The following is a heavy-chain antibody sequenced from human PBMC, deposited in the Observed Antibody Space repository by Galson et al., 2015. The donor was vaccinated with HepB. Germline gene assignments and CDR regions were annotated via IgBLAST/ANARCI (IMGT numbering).Heavy chain of an antibody. CDR3: ARGSVDTAGGAVDY. D-gene: IGHD2-8*02. CDR1: GFAFSSYA. CDR2: INTDGSGT. V-gene: IGHV3-64*02. J-gene: IGHJ4*02. Sequence: SLRLSCAASGFAFSSYAMHWVRQAPGKGLRFVSAINTDGSGTYYADSVKGRFSVSRDNSKNTLYLQMGSLRTEDAAVYYCARGSVDTAGGAVDYWGQGTLLTVSS.